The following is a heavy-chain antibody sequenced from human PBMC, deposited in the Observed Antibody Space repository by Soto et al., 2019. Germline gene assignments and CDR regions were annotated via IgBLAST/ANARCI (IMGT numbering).Heavy chain of an antibody. V-gene: IGHV3-48*03. CDR1: GFTFSSHE. Sequence: GGSLRLSCAASGFTFSSHEMAWVRQAPGKGLEWISYISSGGGTIKYADSVKGRFTISRDNAKSSVYLQMNSLRAEDTAVYYCAGGVMYTGSYQDWGQGTLVTVSS. CDR2: ISSGGGTI. J-gene: IGHJ4*02. CDR3: AGGVMYTGSYQD. D-gene: IGHD1-26*01.